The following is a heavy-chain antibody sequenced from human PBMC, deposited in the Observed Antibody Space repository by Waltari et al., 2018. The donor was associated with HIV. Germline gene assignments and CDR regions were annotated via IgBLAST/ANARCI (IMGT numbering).Heavy chain of an antibody. CDR3: ARYHVSPDDYGGNPRIFDYFDL. J-gene: IGHJ4*02. D-gene: IGHD4-17*01. V-gene: IGHV5-51*01. CDR2: IYPSDSDT. CDR1: GFNFNTFW. Sequence: EVQLVQSGAEVKTPGESLKISCAASGFNFNTFWIGWVRQMPGKGLESLGMIYPSDSDTRYSPSFQGHVVISVDKSIDTAYLHWNSLEASDAAMYFCARYHVSPDDYGGNPRIFDYFDLWGQGTQVTVS.